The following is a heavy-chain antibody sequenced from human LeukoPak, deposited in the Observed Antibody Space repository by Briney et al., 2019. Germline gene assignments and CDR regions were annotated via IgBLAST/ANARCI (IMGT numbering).Heavy chain of an antibody. J-gene: IGHJ4*02. Sequence: SETLSLTCGVSGGAFSKYYWSWIRQPPGKGLEWIGEINRSGSTNYNPSLESRVTISADTSKNQFSLKLSSVTAADTAVYFCAGSGLTTVLYLDWGQGTLVTVSS. CDR1: GGAFSKYY. CDR2: INRSGST. D-gene: IGHD4-11*01. V-gene: IGHV4-34*01. CDR3: AGSGLTTVLYLD.